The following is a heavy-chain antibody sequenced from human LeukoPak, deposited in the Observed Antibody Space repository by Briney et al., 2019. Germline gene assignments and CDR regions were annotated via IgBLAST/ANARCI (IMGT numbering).Heavy chain of an antibody. CDR1: GGSMRSYF. CDR3: ARHLGCAGYFYHSLDV. CDR2: IYSSGNT. Sequence: KTSEPLSLTCAVAGGSMRSYFCTWTRQPAEKGLEWIGRIYSSGNTNYNPSLHSRVTISIDLSKNQFSLKLSSVTAADTAVYYCARHLGCAGYFYHSLDVWGRGTTVSVPS. D-gene: IGHD3-3*02. V-gene: IGHV4-4*07. J-gene: IGHJ6*03.